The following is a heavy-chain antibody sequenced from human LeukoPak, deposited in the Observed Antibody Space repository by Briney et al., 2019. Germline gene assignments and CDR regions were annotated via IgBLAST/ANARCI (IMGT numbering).Heavy chain of an antibody. CDR3: ATTPYCSSTSCYRALYFDY. V-gene: IGHV3-21*01. CDR2: ISSSSSYI. J-gene: IGHJ4*02. D-gene: IGHD2-2*02. Sequence: GGSLRLSCAASGFTFSSYSMNWVRQAPGKGLEWASSISSSSSYIYYADSVKGRFTISRDNAKNSLYLQMNSLGAEDTAVYYCATTPYCSSTSCYRALYFDYWGQGTLVTVSS. CDR1: GFTFSSYS.